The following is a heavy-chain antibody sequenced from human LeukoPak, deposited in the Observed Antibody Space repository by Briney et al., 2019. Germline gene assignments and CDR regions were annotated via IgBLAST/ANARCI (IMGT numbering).Heavy chain of an antibody. V-gene: IGHV3-30*18. J-gene: IGHJ4*02. Sequence: GGSLRLSCAASGFTFDDYAMHWVRQAPGKGLEWVAVISYDGSNKYYADSVKGRFTISRDNSKNTLYLQMNSLRAEDTAVYYCAKKKDQLLSYFDYWGQGTLVTVSS. CDR2: ISYDGSNK. CDR1: GFTFDDYA. D-gene: IGHD2-2*01. CDR3: AKKKDQLLSYFDY.